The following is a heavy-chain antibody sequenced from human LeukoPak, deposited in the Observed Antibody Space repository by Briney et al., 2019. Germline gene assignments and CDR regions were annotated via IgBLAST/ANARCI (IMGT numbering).Heavy chain of an antibody. CDR1: GFTSSSYG. J-gene: IGHJ4*02. CDR2: ISYDGSNK. Sequence: GRSLRLSCAASGFTSSSYGMHWVRQAPGKGLEWVAVISYDGSNKYYADSVKGRFTISRDNSKNTLYLQMNSLRAEDTAVYYCAKDYCSSTSCPNYWGQGTLVTVSS. D-gene: IGHD2-2*01. CDR3: AKDYCSSTSCPNY. V-gene: IGHV3-30*18.